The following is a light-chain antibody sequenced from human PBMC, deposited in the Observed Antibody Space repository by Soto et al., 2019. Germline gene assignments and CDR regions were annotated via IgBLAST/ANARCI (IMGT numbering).Light chain of an antibody. V-gene: IGKV1-5*01. J-gene: IGKJ1*01. CDR1: QNISTS. CDR2: DVS. CDR3: QQYDYSRT. Sequence: DIHLTQSPSTLSASVGDSVTITCRASQNISTSLAWYQHKPGKAPKLLMFDVSNLESGVPSRFSGSGSGTEFTLTISSLHSDDFATYYCQQYDYSRTFGQGTKVDIK.